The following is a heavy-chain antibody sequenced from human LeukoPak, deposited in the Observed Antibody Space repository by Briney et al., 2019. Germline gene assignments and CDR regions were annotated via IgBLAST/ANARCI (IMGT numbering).Heavy chain of an antibody. V-gene: IGHV4-61*05. CDR1: GGSISSSSYY. CDR3: ARHSSERAYYDFWSGYYYYYYYYYMDV. D-gene: IGHD3-3*01. CDR2: IYTSGST. J-gene: IGHJ6*03. Sequence: PSETLSLTCTVSGGSISSSSYYWSWIRQPPGKGLEWIGYIYTSGSTNYNPSLKSRVTISVDTSKNQFSLKLSSVTAADTAVYYCARHSSERAYYDFWSGYYYYYYYYYMDVWGKGTTVTVSS.